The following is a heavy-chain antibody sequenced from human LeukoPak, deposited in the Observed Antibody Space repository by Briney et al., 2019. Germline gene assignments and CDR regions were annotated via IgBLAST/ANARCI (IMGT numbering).Heavy chain of an antibody. CDR1: GGSISSYY. CDR2: IYYSGST. Sequence: PSETLSLTCTVSGGSISSYYWSWIRQPPGKGLEWIGYIYYSGSTNYNPSLESRVTISVDTSKNQFSLKLSSVTAADTAVYYCARHLSRKITAVGYWGQGTLVTVSS. J-gene: IGHJ4*02. D-gene: IGHD6-6*01. CDR3: ARHLSRKITAVGY. V-gene: IGHV4-59*08.